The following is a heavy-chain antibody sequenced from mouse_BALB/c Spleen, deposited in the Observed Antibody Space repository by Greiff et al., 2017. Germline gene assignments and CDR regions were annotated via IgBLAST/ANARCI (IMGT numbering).Heavy chain of an antibody. CDR2: INPGSGGT. J-gene: IGHJ4*01. CDR1: GYAFTNYL. CDR3: ARKDRSYAMDY. V-gene: IGHV1-54*03. D-gene: IGHD3-2*01. Sequence: VQLQQSGAELVRPGTSVKVSCKASGYAFTNYLIEWVKQRPGQGLEWIGVINPGSGGTNYNEKFKGKATLTADKSSSTAYMQLSSLTSDDSAVYFCARKDRSYAMDYWGQGTSVTVSS.